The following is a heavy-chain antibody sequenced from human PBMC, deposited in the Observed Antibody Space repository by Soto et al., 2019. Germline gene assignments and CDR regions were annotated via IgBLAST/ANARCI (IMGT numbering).Heavy chain of an antibody. Sequence: SETLSLTCTVSSAPVSSTTYTWGWIRQPPGKGLEWIGDIYYSGSTYYNPSLKSRLSISVDTSKNQFSLKLSSVTAADTALYYCARRGNYYGSGSYHNWFDPWGQGTLVTVSS. J-gene: IGHJ5*02. CDR3: ARRGNYYGSGSYHNWFDP. D-gene: IGHD3-10*01. CDR1: SAPVSSTTYT. V-gene: IGHV4-39*01. CDR2: IYYSGST.